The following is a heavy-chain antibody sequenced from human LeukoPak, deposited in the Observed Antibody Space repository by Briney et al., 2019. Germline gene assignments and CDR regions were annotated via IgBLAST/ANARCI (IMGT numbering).Heavy chain of an antibody. J-gene: IGHJ4*02. CDR1: GYTLTELS. CDR2: FDPEDGET. D-gene: IGHD3-3*01. Sequence: ASVKVSCKVSGYTLTELSMHWVRQAPGKGLEWMGGFDPEDGETIYAQKFQGRVTMTEDTSTDTAYMELSSLRSEDTAVYYSATDRTITIFGVVITYFDYWGQGTLVTVSS. V-gene: IGHV1-24*01. CDR3: ATDRTITIFGVVITYFDY.